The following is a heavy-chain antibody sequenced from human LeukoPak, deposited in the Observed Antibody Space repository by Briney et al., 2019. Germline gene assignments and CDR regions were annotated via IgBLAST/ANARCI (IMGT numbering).Heavy chain of an antibody. V-gene: IGHV4-4*07. CDR3: ARDTDSPHYYDSSGYLRAEAFDI. J-gene: IGHJ3*02. CDR2: IYTSGST. CDR1: GGSISSYY. D-gene: IGHD3-22*01. Sequence: SETLSLTCTVSGGSISSYYWSWIRQPAGKGLEGIGRIYTSGSTNYNPSLKSRVTMSVDTSKNQFSLKLSSVTAADTAVYYCARDTDSPHYYDSSGYLRAEAFDIWGQGTMVTVSS.